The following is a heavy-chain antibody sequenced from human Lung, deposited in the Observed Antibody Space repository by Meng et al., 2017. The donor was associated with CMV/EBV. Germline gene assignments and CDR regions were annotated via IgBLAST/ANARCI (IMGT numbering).Heavy chain of an antibody. D-gene: IGHD3-3*01. Sequence: SCAASGFSFSSYEMNWVRQAPGKGLVWVSYSTRSGDTTYYADSVKGRFTISRDNAKNSLYLQMNSLRAEDTAVYYCAREPGDRYDFWSGYAFDIWXPGKXV. CDR3: AREPGDRYDFWSGYAFDI. CDR2: STRSGDTT. CDR1: GFSFSSYE. J-gene: IGHJ3*02. V-gene: IGHV3-48*03.